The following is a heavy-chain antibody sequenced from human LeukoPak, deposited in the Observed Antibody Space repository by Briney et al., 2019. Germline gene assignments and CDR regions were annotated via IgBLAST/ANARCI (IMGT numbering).Heavy chain of an antibody. J-gene: IGHJ4*02. D-gene: IGHD6-6*01. CDR1: GFTFSSYG. CDR3: ARDLALPEAIAAQAYFDY. V-gene: IGHV3-30*02. CDR2: IRYDGSNN. Sequence: GGSLRLSCAASGFTFSSYGMHWVRQAPGKGLEWVAFIRYDGSNNYYADSVKGRFTISRDNSKNTLNVQMNSLRAEDTAVYYCARDLALPEAIAAQAYFDYWGQGTLVTVSS.